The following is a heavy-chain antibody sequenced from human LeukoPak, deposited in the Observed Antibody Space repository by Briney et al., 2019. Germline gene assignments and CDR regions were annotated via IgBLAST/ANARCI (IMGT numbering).Heavy chain of an antibody. CDR1: GYSISNGYY. CDR3: ARRHSSGWFYY. V-gene: IGHV4-38-2*02. J-gene: IGHJ4*02. Sequence: SETLSLTCTVSGYSISNGYYWDWIRQPPGRGLEWIGNIYRSGSTSYNPSLKSRVTISVDTSKNQFSLKVKSVTAADTAVYYCARRHSSGWFYYWGQGTLVTVSS. D-gene: IGHD6-19*01. CDR2: IYRSGST.